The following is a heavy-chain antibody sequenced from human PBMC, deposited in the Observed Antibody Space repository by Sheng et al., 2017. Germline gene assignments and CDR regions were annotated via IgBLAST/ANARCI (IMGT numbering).Heavy chain of an antibody. Sequence: QVQLVESGGGEVQPGGSLKLSCAASGFAFSDFYMNWIRQAPGKGLEWLLSISSSGSSMYYAASVKDRFSISRDNGKNSLFLQMNSLRAEDTAVYYCARGPAYSDTTGHMGGDYWGRGKVWSPSPQ. CDR1: GFAFSDFY. CDR3: ARGPAYSDTTGHMGGDY. V-gene: IGHV3-11*04. J-gene: IGHJ4*03. D-gene: IGHD3-22*01. CDR2: ISSSGSSM.